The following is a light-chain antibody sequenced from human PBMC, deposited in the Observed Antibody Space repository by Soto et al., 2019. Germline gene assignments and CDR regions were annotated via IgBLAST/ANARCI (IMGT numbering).Light chain of an antibody. CDR1: SSDVGGHNH. CDR3: SSYTSSRTWV. J-gene: IGLJ3*02. V-gene: IGLV2-14*01. CDR2: EVS. Sequence: QRASVSGSPGQSITISCTGTSSDVGGHNHVSWYQQHPGKAPKLMIYEVSNRPSGVSIRFSGSKSGNTASLTISGLQAEDEADYYCSSYTSSRTWVFGGGTKLTVL.